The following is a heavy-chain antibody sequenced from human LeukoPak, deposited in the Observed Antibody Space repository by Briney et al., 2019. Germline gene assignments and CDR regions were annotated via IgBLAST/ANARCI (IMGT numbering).Heavy chain of an antibody. CDR1: GFIFSHYG. CDR2: IQNDASTE. Sequence: SGGSLRLSCAASGFIFSHYGMHWVRQAPGKGPEWVAVIQNDASTENFADSVKGRFTISRDNSKNTVFLQMNSLRVEDTAVYYCARELSQIVWGGLDYGGQGTLVSVSS. D-gene: IGHD2-21*01. J-gene: IGHJ4*02. V-gene: IGHV3-33*05. CDR3: ARELSQIVWGGLDY.